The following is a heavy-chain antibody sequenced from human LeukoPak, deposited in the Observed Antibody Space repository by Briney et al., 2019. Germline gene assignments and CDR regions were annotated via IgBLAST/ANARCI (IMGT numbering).Heavy chain of an antibody. J-gene: IGHJ4*02. CDR1: GGSISSYY. CDR2: IYYSGST. D-gene: IGHD6-19*01. V-gene: IGHV4-59*01. CDR3: ARQRGSGCLDY. Sequence: SETLSLTCTVSGGSISSYYWSWIRQPPGKGLEWIGYIYYSGSTNYNPSLKSRVTISVDTSKNQFSLKLSSVTAADTAVYYCARQRGSGCLDYWGQGTLVTVSS.